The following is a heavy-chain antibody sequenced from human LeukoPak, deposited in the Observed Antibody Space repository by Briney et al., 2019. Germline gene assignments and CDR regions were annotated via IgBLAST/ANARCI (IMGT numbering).Heavy chain of an antibody. CDR3: ARDHSVTTPSV. CDR1: GGSISSYY. V-gene: IGHV4-59*01. Sequence: PSETLSLTCTVSGGSISSYYWSWIRQPPGKGLEGIGYIYYSGSTNYNPSLKSRVTISVDTSKNQFSLKLRSVTAADTAVYYCARDHSVTTPSVWGQGTLVTVSS. D-gene: IGHD4-17*01. CDR2: IYYSGST. J-gene: IGHJ4*02.